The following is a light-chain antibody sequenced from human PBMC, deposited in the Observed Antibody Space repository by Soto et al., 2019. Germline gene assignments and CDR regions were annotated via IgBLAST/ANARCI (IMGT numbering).Light chain of an antibody. V-gene: IGKV3-20*01. J-gene: IGKJ1*01. Sequence: EMVLTQSPGTLSLSPGERATLSCRASQRVPNSYLAWYQQKPGQAPRLLIYGASSRATGIPVRFSGSGSGSDCTLTISRLEPEDFEDYYCQRYGTSTTFGQGTTVEIQ. CDR2: GAS. CDR1: QRVPNSY. CDR3: QRYGTSTT.